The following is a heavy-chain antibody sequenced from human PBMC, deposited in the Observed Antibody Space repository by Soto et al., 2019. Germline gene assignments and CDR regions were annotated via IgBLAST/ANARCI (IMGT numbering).Heavy chain of an antibody. Sequence: GGSLRLSCAASGFTFSSYSMNWVRQAPGKGLEWVSSISSSSSYIYYADSVKGRFTISRDNAKNSLYLQMNSLRAEDTAVCYCARDKGYYDFWSGKLDYWGQGTLVTVSS. CDR2: ISSSSSYI. CDR1: GFTFSSYS. D-gene: IGHD3-3*01. CDR3: ARDKGYYDFWSGKLDY. V-gene: IGHV3-21*01. J-gene: IGHJ4*02.